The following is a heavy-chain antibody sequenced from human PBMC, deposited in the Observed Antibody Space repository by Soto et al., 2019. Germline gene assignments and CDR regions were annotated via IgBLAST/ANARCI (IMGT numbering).Heavy chain of an antibody. CDR3: ATNTVTKVDDY. V-gene: IGHV3-7*03. J-gene: IGHJ4*02. Sequence: GGSLRLSCEASGFTVSNFWMSWVRQAPGKGLEWVANIKQDGSEKKYVDSVKGRFIISRDNAKNSLSLQMNSLRAEDTAVYYCATNTVTKVDDYWGQGARVTVSS. CDR2: IKQDGSEK. D-gene: IGHD4-17*01. CDR1: GFTVSNFW.